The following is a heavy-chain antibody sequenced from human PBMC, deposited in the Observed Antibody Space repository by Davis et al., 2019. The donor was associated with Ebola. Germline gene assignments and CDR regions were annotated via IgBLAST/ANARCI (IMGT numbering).Heavy chain of an antibody. D-gene: IGHD3-9*01. CDR3: ATVAYYDIFYYYGMDV. Sequence: GGSLRLSCAASGFTFSSYSMNWVRQAPGKGLEWVSYISSSSTIYYADSVKGRFTISRDNAKNSLYLQMNSLRDEDTAVYYCATVAYYDIFYYYGMDVWGQGTTVTVSS. CDR2: ISSSSTI. J-gene: IGHJ6*02. V-gene: IGHV3-48*02. CDR1: GFTFSSYS.